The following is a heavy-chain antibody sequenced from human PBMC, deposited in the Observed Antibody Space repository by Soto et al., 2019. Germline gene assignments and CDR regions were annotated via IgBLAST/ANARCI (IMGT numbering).Heavy chain of an antibody. D-gene: IGHD6-13*01. Sequence: SETLSLTCIVSGTSVSSTYWWTWVRQPPGKGLEWIGRIYYTGSTNYNPSLKSRITINPDTSNNQLSLHLNSVTPDDTAVYYCVRLIGSSWLDSWGQGTLVTVSS. CDR1: GTSVSSTYW. CDR2: IYYTGST. CDR3: VRLIGSSWLDS. V-gene: IGHV4-39*01. J-gene: IGHJ5*01.